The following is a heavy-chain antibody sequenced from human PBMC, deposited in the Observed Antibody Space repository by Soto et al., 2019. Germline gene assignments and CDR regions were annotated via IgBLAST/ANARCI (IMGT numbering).Heavy chain of an antibody. D-gene: IGHD5-12*01. J-gene: IGHJ4*02. CDR2: INHSGST. V-gene: IGHV4-34*01. Sequence: SETLSLTCAVYGGSFGGYYWSWIRQPPGKGLEWIGEINHSGSTNYNPSLKSRVTISVDTSKNQFSLKLSSVTAADTAVYYCASYLVDIVATIASFFDYWGQGTLVTVSS. CDR1: GGSFGGYY. CDR3: ASYLVDIVATIASFFDY.